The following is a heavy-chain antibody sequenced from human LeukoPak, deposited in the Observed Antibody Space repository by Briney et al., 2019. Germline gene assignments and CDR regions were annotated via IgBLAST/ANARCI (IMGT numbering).Heavy chain of an antibody. CDR3: AREGTLSSSPNWFDP. V-gene: IGHV4-59*01. CDR2: IYYSGST. Sequence: SETLSLTCTVSGGSISNYYWGWIRQPPGKGLEWIGYIYYSGSTNYNPSLKSRVTISVDTSRNQFSLKLSSVTAADTAVYYCAREGTLSSSPNWFDPWGQGTLVTVSS. CDR1: GGSISNYY. J-gene: IGHJ5*02. D-gene: IGHD6-13*01.